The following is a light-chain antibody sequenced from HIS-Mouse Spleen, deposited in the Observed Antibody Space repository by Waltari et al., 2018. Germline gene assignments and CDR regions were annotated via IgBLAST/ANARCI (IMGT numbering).Light chain of an antibody. Sequence: QSALTQPRSVSGSPGQSVTISCTGTSSDVVGYNYVSWYQQHPGKAPKLMIYDVSKWPSGVPDRFSGSKSGNTASLTISGLQAEDEADYYCCSYAGSYTLVFGGGTKLTVL. V-gene: IGLV2-11*01. CDR3: CSYAGSYTLV. CDR2: DVS. CDR1: SSDVVGYNY. J-gene: IGLJ2*01.